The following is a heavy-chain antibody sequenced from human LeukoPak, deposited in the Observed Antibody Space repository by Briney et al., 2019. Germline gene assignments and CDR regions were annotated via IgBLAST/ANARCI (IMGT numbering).Heavy chain of an antibody. CDR2: INNSGST. CDR1: GGSFSGYY. V-gene: IGHV4-34*01. J-gene: IGHJ4*02. Sequence: SETLSLTCAVYGGSFSGYYLSWIRQPPGQGLEWIGEINNSGSTNYNPSLKSRVTISVDTSKNQFSLKLSSVTAADTAVYYCARSVHTYGGLAGYWGQGTLVTVSS. D-gene: IGHD1-1*01. CDR3: ARSVHTYGGLAGY.